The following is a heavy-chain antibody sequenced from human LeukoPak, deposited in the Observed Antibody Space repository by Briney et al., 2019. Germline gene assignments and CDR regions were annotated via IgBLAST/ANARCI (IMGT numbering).Heavy chain of an antibody. Sequence: GGSLRLSCAASGFTVSSNYMSWVRQAPGKGLEWVSVIYSGGSTYYADSVKGRFTISRDNSKNTLYLQMNSLRAEDTAVYYCAKERLDYYDSSGTFDYWGQGTLVTVSS. V-gene: IGHV3-53*01. CDR1: GFTVSSNY. D-gene: IGHD3-22*01. J-gene: IGHJ4*02. CDR3: AKERLDYYDSSGTFDY. CDR2: IYSGGST.